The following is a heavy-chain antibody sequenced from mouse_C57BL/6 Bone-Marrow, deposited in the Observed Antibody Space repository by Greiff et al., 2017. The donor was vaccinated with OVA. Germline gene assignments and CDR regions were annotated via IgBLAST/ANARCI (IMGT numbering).Heavy chain of an antibody. CDR1: GYTFTDYY. V-gene: IGHV1-76*01. J-gene: IGHJ1*03. CDR2: IYPGSGNT. CDR3: ARDGNYWYFDV. Sequence: VQLQQSGAELVRPGASVKLSCKASGYTFTDYYINWVKQRPGQGLEWIARIYPGSGNTYYNEKFKGKATLTADKSSSTAYMQLSSLTSEDAAVYFCARDGNYWYFDVWGTGTTVTVSS. D-gene: IGHD2-1*01.